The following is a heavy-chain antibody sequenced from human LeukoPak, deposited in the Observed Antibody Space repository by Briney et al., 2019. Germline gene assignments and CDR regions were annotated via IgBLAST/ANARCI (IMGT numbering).Heavy chain of an antibody. D-gene: IGHD4-17*01. Sequence: PGGSLRLSCIASKFTFSTYSMHWVRQAPGKGLEWVSYISYSSSTIFYADSVKGRFTISRDNAKNSLYLQMNSLRDEDTAVYYCAREFAGYDDYLSYLYYGMDVWGQGTTVAVSS. CDR3: AREFAGYDDYLSYLYYGMDV. J-gene: IGHJ6*02. V-gene: IGHV3-48*02. CDR1: KFTFSTYS. CDR2: ISYSSSTI.